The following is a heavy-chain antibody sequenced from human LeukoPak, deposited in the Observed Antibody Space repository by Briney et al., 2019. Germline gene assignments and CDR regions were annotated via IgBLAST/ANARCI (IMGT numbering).Heavy chain of an antibody. Sequence: PSETLSLTCTVSGGSISSYYWSWIRQPPGKGLEWIGYIYYSGSTNYNPSLKSRVTISVDTSKNQFSLKLSSVTAADTAVYYCARGTAASYLAAFDIWGQGTMVTISS. CDR3: ARGTAASYLAAFDI. CDR2: IYYSGST. CDR1: GGSISSYY. J-gene: IGHJ3*02. V-gene: IGHV4-59*01. D-gene: IGHD6-13*01.